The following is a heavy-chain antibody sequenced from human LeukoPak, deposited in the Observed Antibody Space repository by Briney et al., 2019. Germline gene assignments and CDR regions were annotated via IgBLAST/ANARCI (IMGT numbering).Heavy chain of an antibody. V-gene: IGHV3-30*02. D-gene: IGHD3-22*01. Sequence: GGSLRLSCVASGFTFRSYGIHWVRQAPGKGLEWLAFIWYDEITKNYADSVKGRFTISRDNSKNTLYVQLNSLRPDDTAVYYCARDSSDYYFDYWGQGTLVTVSS. CDR1: GFTFRSYG. J-gene: IGHJ4*02. CDR2: IWYDEITK. CDR3: ARDSSDYYFDY.